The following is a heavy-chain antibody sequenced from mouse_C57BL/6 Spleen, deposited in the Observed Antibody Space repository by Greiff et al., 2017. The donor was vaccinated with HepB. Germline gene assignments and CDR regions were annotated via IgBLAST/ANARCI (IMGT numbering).Heavy chain of an antibody. CDR3: ARHKGLRRDWYFDV. J-gene: IGHJ1*03. V-gene: IGHV2-6-1*01. D-gene: IGHD2-4*01. CDR2: IWSDGSP. CDR1: GFSLTSYG. Sequence: QVQLKQSGPGLVAPSQSLSITCTVSGFSLTSYGVHWVRQPPGKGLEWLVVIWSDGSPTYNSALKSRLSISKDNSKSQVFLKMNSLQTDDTAMYYGARHKGLRRDWYFDVWGTVTTVTVSS.